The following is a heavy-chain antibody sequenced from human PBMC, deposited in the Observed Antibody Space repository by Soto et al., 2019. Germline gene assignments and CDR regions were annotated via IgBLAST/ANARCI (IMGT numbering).Heavy chain of an antibody. CDR1: GGSISSGGYY. CDR2: ISYSGST. Sequence: SETLSLTCTVSGGSISSGGYYWSWIRQHPGTGLEWIGYISYSGSTYYNPSLKSRVTISVDTSKNQFSLKLSSVTAADTAVYYCARIPYDILTGYGYYGMDVWGQGTTVTVSS. D-gene: IGHD3-9*01. J-gene: IGHJ6*02. CDR3: ARIPYDILTGYGYYGMDV. V-gene: IGHV4-31*03.